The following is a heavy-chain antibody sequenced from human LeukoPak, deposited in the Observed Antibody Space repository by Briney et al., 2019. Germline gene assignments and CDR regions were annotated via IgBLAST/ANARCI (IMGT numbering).Heavy chain of an antibody. J-gene: IGHJ6*02. CDR2: ISSSSSYI. Sequence: GGSLRLSCAASGFTFSSYALTWVRQAPGKGLEWVSSISSSSSYIYYADSVKGRFTISRDNAKNSLYLQMNSLRAEDTAVYYCARDMGTRLWFGELLEPRNYYYYGMDVWGQGTTVTVSS. CDR3: ARDMGTRLWFGELLEPRNYYYYGMDV. V-gene: IGHV3-21*01. CDR1: GFTFSSYA. D-gene: IGHD3-10*01.